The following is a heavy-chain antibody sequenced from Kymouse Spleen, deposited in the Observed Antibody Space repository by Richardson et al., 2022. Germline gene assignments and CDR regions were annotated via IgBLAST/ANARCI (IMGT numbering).Heavy chain of an antibody. D-gene: IGHD3-10*01. CDR3: ARAILWFGELPHYYYYGMDV. V-gene: IGHV6-1*01. CDR2: TYYRSKWYN. J-gene: IGHJ6*02. CDR1: GDSVSSNSAA. Sequence: QVQLQQSGPGLVKPSQTLSLTCAISGDSVSSNSAAWNWIRQSPSRGLEWLGRTYYRSKWYNDYAVSVKSRITINPDTSKNQFSLQLNSVTPEDTAVYYCARAILWFGELPHYYYYGMDVWGQGTTVTVSS.